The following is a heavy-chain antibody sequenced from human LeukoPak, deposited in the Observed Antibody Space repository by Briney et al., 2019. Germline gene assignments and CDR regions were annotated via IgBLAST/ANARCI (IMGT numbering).Heavy chain of an antibody. Sequence: GGSLRLSCAASGFTVSRNYMSWVRQAPGKGLEWVSVIYSGGNTYYADSVKGRFTISRDNSKNTLYLQMNSLKAEDTALYYCATRAPYYFDYWGQGTLVTVSS. CDR1: GFTVSRNY. V-gene: IGHV3-53*01. J-gene: IGHJ4*02. CDR2: IYSGGNT. D-gene: IGHD3-16*01. CDR3: ATRAPYYFDY.